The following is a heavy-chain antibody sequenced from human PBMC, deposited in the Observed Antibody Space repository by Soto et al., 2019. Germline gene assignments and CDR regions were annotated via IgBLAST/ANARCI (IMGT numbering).Heavy chain of an antibody. V-gene: IGHV4-59*08. CDR1: GGSISSYY. CDR3: ASLYGSGSYYVALDAFDI. Sequence: SETLSLTCTVSGGSISSYYWSWIRQPPGKGLEWIGYIYYSGSTNYNPSLKRRVTISVDTSKNQFSLKLSSVTAADTAVYYCASLYGSGSYYVALDAFDIWGQGTMVTVSS. CDR2: IYYSGST. J-gene: IGHJ3*02. D-gene: IGHD3-10*01.